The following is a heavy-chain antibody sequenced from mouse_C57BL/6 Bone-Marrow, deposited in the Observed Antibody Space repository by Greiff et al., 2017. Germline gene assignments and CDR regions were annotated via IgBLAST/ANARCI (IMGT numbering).Heavy chain of an antibody. V-gene: IGHV1-81*01. CDR1: GYTFTSYG. J-gene: IGHJ3*01. Sequence: VQLQQSGAELVRLGASVKLSCKASGYTFTSYGISWVKQSTGQGLEWIGVIYPRSGNTYYNEKFKGKATLTADKSSSTAYMELRSLTSEDSAVYLYARKSITAVVTASWGRGTLGTVSA. CDR2: IYPRSGNT. CDR3: ARKSITAVVTAS. D-gene: IGHD2-1*01.